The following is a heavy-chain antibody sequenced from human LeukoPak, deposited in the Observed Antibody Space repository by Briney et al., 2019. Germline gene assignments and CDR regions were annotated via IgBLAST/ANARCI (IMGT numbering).Heavy chain of an antibody. Sequence: GESLKISCKGSGYSFTSYWIGWVRQMPGKGLEWMGIIYPGDSDTRYSPSFQGQVTISADKSISTAYLQWSSLKASDTAMYYCARHWARGMIYDAFDIWGQGTMVTVSS. J-gene: IGHJ3*02. CDR3: ARHWARGMIYDAFDI. D-gene: IGHD3-16*01. CDR1: GYSFTSYW. CDR2: IYPGDSDT. V-gene: IGHV5-51*01.